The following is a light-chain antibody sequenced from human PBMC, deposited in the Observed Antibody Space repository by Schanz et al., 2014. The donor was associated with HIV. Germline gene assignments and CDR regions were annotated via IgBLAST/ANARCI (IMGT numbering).Light chain of an antibody. CDR2: EIS. CDR1: SSDVGSNNL. J-gene: IGLJ2*01. V-gene: IGLV2-14*02. Sequence: SALTQPASVSGSPGQSITISCPGTSSDVGSNNLVSSYQQPPGKAPKLMIYEISKWPSGVSSRFSGSKSGNTASLTISGLQAEDEADYYCSTYTSGTPYVVLGGGTKLTVL. CDR3: STYTSGTPYVV.